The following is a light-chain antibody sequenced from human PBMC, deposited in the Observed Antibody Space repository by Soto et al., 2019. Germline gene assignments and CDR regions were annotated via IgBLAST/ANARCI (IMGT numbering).Light chain of an antibody. CDR3: QQTHAVPLT. CDR2: KAS. Sequence: DIQMTQSPSTLSASVVDRVTITCRASQSISTWLAWYQQKKGKAPKILIYKASSLESGVPSRFSGSGYGTEFTLTISSLQTEDSATYYCQQTHAVPLTFGQGTRLEIK. J-gene: IGKJ5*01. V-gene: IGKV1-5*03. CDR1: QSISTW.